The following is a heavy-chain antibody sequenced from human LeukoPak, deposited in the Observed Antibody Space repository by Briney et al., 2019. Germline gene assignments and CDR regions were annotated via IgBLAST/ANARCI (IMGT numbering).Heavy chain of an antibody. D-gene: IGHD3-22*01. J-gene: IGHJ4*02. CDR2: IESNGLT. CDR3: ARDGGNGYYYDSSGYYFDY. Sequence: GGSLRLSCEASGFTFSSYWMHWVRQIPGKGLMWVSRIESNGLTLYADSVRDRFTISRDNAKNSLYLQMNSPRAEDTALYYCARDGGNGYYYDSSGYYFDYWGQGTLVTVSS. V-gene: IGHV3-74*01. CDR1: GFTFSSYW.